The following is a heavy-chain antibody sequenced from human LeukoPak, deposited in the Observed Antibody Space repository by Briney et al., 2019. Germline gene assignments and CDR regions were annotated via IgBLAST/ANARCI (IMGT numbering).Heavy chain of an antibody. D-gene: IGHD6-13*01. J-gene: IGHJ4*02. CDR3: ARSLDSSSWFSTFDY. Sequence: PSETLPLTCTVSGGSISSYYWSWIRQPPGKGLEWIGYIYYSGSTNYNPSLKSRVTISVDTSKNQFSLKLSSVTAADTAVYYCARSLDSSSWFSTFDYWGQGTLVTVSS. CDR1: GGSISSYY. V-gene: IGHV4-59*08. CDR2: IYYSGST.